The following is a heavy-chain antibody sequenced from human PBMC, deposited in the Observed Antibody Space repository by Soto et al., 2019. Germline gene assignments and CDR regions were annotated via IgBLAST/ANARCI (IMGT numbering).Heavy chain of an antibody. J-gene: IGHJ6*02. Sequence: EVQLVESGGGLVKPGGSLRLSCAASGFSFSYAWMSWVRQAPGKGLEWVGRVKSKTDGGTTDYAAPVKGRFTISRDDSKTTVYLQMNSLKTEDTAVYYCVRVGWGYSFGNGMDGWGQGTTVTVTS. CDR3: VRVGWGYSFGNGMDG. V-gene: IGHV3-15*01. CDR2: VKSKTDGGTT. D-gene: IGHD5-18*01. CDR1: GFSFSYAW.